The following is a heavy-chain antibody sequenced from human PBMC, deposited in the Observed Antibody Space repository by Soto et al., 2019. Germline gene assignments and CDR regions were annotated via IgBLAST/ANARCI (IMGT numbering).Heavy chain of an antibody. V-gene: IGHV4-31*03. CDR2: IYYSGST. CDR3: AGGSSKSWFDP. CDR1: NGSISSSGYY. D-gene: IGHD6-6*01. Sequence: QAQLQESGPGLAKPSQTLSLTCNVSNGSISSSGYYWSWIRQHPGQGLEWIGYIYYSGSTYYNPSLKSRVTISVDTSKNQFSLKLGSVTAADTAIYYCAGGSSKSWFDPWGQGTLVTVSS. J-gene: IGHJ5*02.